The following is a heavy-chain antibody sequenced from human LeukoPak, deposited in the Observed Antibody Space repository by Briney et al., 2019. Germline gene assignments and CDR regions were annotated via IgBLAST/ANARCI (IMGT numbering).Heavy chain of an antibody. V-gene: IGHV3-48*03. D-gene: IGHD3-10*01. CDR2: ISSSGSTI. CDR1: GFTFSSYE. Sequence: PGESRRLSCAASGFTFSSYEMNWVRQAPGKGLEWVSYISSSGSTIYYADSVKGRFTISRDNAKNSLYLQMNSLRAEDTAVYYCARDSAGSGSYVGYFEYWGQGTLVTVSS. CDR3: ARDSAGSGSYVGYFEY. J-gene: IGHJ4*02.